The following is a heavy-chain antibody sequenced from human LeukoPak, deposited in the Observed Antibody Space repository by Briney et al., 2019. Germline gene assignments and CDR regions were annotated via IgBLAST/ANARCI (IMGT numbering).Heavy chain of an antibody. J-gene: IGHJ4*02. CDR1: GYSISSAYY. CDR2: IYPSGNT. V-gene: IGHV4-38-2*02. Sequence: SETLSIPFAVSGYSISSAYYWGWLRQPPGKGLEWIGSIYPSGNTYYNPSLKSRVTISVDTSKNEFSLNLRSVTAADTAIYYCARDRRWDYCFDYWGQGTLVTVSS. CDR3: ARDRRWDYCFDY. D-gene: IGHD1-26*01.